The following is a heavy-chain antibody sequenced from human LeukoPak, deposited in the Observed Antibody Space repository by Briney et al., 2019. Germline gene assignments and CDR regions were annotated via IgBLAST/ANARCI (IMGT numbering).Heavy chain of an antibody. CDR1: GFTFSSYW. J-gene: IGHJ4*02. CDR2: INSDGSST. D-gene: IGHD1-26*01. Sequence: GGSLRLSCAASGFTFSSYWMHWVRQAPGKGLVWVSRINSDGSSTSYADSVKGRFTISRDNAKNTLYLQMNSLRAEDTAVYYCARDSRGSWERFGFDFWGQGTLVTVSS. CDR3: ARDSRGSWERFGFDF. V-gene: IGHV3-74*01.